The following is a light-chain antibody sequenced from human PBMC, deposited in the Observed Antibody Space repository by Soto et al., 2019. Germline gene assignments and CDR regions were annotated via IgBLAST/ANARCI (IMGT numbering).Light chain of an antibody. CDR3: NSYTSKYTWV. CDR1: SSDVGGYNY. CDR2: EVS. V-gene: IGLV2-14*01. Sequence: QSVLTQPASVSGSPGQSITISCTGTSSDVGGYNYVSWYQQHPGKAPKLIIYEVSNRPSGVSNRFSGSKSGNTASLTISGLQAEDEADYYCNSYTSKYTWVFGAGTKVTVL. J-gene: IGLJ1*01.